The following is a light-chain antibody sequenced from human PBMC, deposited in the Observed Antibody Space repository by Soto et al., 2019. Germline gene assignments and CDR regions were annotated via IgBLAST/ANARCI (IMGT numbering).Light chain of an antibody. CDR1: SSDVGGYNY. Sequence: QSALAQPASVSGSPGQSITIYCTGTSSDVGGYNYVSWYQQHSGKAPKLMIYEVSNRPSGVSNRFSGSKSGNTASLTISGLQAEDEADYYCSSYTSNSTRVFGTGTKVTVL. CDR2: EVS. J-gene: IGLJ1*01. V-gene: IGLV2-14*01. CDR3: SSYTSNSTRV.